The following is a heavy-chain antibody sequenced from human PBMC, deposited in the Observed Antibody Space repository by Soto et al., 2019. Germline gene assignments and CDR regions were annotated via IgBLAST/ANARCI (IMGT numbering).Heavy chain of an antibody. V-gene: IGHV5-51*01. Sequence: PGESLKISCRVSGYTFTNYWIAWVRQMPGKGLEWMGIISPGDSDTRYSPSFQGQVTISVDKSINTAYLQWSSLKASDSAMYYCARVWEMATVAACDYWGQGTLVTVSS. J-gene: IGHJ4*02. CDR1: GYTFTNYW. CDR3: ARVWEMATVAACDY. CDR2: ISPGDSDT. D-gene: IGHD6-13*01.